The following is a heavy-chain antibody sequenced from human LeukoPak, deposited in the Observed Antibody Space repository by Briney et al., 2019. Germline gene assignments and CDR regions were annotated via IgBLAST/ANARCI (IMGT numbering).Heavy chain of an antibody. CDR2: IGSSGSAI. Sequence: GGSLRLSCAASGFTFSSYEMNWVRQAPGKGLEWVSYIGSSGSAIYYADSVKGRFTISRDNAKNSLYLQMNSLSAEDTALYYCARVEYDWNVFDYWGQGTLVTVSS. V-gene: IGHV3-48*03. J-gene: IGHJ4*02. CDR1: GFTFSSYE. D-gene: IGHD1-20*01. CDR3: ARVEYDWNVFDY.